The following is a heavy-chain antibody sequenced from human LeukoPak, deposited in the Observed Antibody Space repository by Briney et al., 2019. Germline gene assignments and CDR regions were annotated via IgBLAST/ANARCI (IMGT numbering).Heavy chain of an antibody. V-gene: IGHV3-74*03. CDR1: GLTFSEYW. CDR3: TSGIGTYDY. D-gene: IGHD1-14*01. J-gene: IGHJ4*02. Sequence: RGSLRLSCAVSGLTFSEYWMHWVRQDAGKGLVWVAGISKDGGSTEYADFVKGRCTISRDNAKNTLCLQMNSLTVDDTAVYYCTSGIGTYDYWGLGAQVTVSS. CDR2: ISKDGGST.